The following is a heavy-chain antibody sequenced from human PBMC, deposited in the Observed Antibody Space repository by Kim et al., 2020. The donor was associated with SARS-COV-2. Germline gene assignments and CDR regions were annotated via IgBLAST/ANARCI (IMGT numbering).Heavy chain of an antibody. D-gene: IGHD3-22*01. CDR2: IHHSGNT. Sequence: SETLSLTCAVYDGSFSDYFWSWIRQPPGEGLEWIAEIHHSGNTNYNPSLKSRVTISVDTSKKQISLKVFSVTAADTAVYYCVRTYYGFDYWGQGTLVTVS. J-gene: IGHJ4*02. CDR3: VRTYYGFDY. CDR1: DGSFSDYF. V-gene: IGHV4-34*01.